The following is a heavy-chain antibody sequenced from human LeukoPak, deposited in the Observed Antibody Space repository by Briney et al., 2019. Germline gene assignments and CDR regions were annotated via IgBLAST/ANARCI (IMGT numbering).Heavy chain of an antibody. CDR3: ARDMDTAMPSNWFDP. Sequence: GASVKVSCKASGYTFTSYYMHWVRQAPGQGLELMGIINPSGGSTSYAQKSQGRVTMTRDTSTSTVYMELSSLRSEDTAVYYCARDMDTAMPSNWFDPWGQGTLVTVSS. J-gene: IGHJ5*02. CDR2: INPSGGST. D-gene: IGHD5-18*01. CDR1: GYTFTSYY. V-gene: IGHV1-46*01.